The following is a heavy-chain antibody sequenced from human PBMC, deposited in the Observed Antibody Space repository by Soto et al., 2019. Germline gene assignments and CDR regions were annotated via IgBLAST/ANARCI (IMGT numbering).Heavy chain of an antibody. CDR3: ARGTYCVGGACYAGRKGLDV. V-gene: IGHV4-61*08. CDR2: GFYNGRP. Sequence: SETLSLTCSVSGGSVNSGDFYWNWMRQTPGKGLEWIGYGFYNGRPNYESSLRSRVTITVDTSKNQFSLKLNSVTAADTAVYYCARGTYCVGGACYAGRKGLDVWGQGTTVTVSS. D-gene: IGHD2-21*01. J-gene: IGHJ6*02. CDR1: GGSVNSGDFY.